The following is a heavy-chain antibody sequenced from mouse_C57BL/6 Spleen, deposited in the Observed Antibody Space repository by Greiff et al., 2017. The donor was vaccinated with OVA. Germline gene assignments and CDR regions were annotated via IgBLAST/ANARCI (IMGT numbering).Heavy chain of an antibody. J-gene: IGHJ4*01. CDR2: IYPGNSDT. V-gene: IGHV1-5*01. Sequence: EVQLQQSGPVLARPGASVKMSCKTSGYTFTSYWMHWVKQRPGQGLEWIGVIYPGNSDTSYNQKFKGKAKLTAVTSASTAYMALSSLTNEDSAVYDCTRMDSQDGYSRENWGQGTSLTVSS. CDR1: GYTFTSYW. CDR3: TRMDSQDGYSREN. D-gene: IGHD2-3*01.